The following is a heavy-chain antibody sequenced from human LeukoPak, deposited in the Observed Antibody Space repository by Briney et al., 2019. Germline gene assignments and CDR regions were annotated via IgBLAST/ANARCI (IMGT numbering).Heavy chain of an antibody. V-gene: IGHV4-34*01. CDR1: GGSFSGYY. D-gene: IGHD2-21*02. J-gene: IGHJ3*02. Sequence: SETLSLTCAVYGGSFSGYYWSWIRQPPGKGLEWIGEINHSGSTNYNPSLKSRVTISVDTSKNQFSLKLSSVTAADTAVYYCARVVVTAVGYNAFDIWGQGTMVTVSS. CDR2: INHSGST. CDR3: ARVVVTAVGYNAFDI.